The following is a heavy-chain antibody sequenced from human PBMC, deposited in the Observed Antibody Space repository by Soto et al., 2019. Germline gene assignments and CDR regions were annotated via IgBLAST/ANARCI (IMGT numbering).Heavy chain of an antibody. D-gene: IGHD2-21*01. CDR3: TRHPPIARFENGLDV. CDR1: GAAISGHD. CDR2: IYYNGYT. V-gene: IGHV4-59*08. J-gene: IGHJ6*02. Sequence: SVTLSLTSRVSGAAISGHDWSWTRQPPGKGLEWIGYIYYNGYTIYSPSLNSRVTISVDTSKNQFSLKLTSVTAADTAMYYCTRHPPIARFENGLDVWCQGTTVS.